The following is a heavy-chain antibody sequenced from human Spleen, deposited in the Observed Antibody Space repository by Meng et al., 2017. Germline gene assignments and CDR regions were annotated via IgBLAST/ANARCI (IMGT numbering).Heavy chain of an antibody. J-gene: IGHJ3*02. CDR1: GGSISSYY. V-gene: IGHV4-59*01. Sequence: SETLSLTCTVSGGSISSYYWSWIRQPPGKGLEWIGYIYYSGSTNYNPSLKSRVTISVDTSKNQFSLKLSSVTAADTAMYYCARRSSSGWYSFSAFNIWGQGTMVTVSS. CDR3: ARRSSSGWYSFSAFNI. CDR2: IYYSGST. D-gene: IGHD6-13*01.